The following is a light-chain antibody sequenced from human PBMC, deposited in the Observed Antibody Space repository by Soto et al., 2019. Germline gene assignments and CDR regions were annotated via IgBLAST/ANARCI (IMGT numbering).Light chain of an antibody. CDR2: KAS. CDR1: QSISSW. V-gene: IGKV1-5*03. CDR3: QQYYTSPWT. Sequence: DIQMTQSPSTLSASVGDRVTITCRASQSISSWLAWYQQKPGKAPKLLIYKASSLESGVPSRFSGSGSGTEFTLTISSLQPDDFATYYCQQYYTSPWTFGQGTKVEIK. J-gene: IGKJ1*01.